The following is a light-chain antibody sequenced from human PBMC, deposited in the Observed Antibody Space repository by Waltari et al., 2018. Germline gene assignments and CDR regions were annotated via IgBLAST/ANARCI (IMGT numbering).Light chain of an antibody. Sequence: TQDPAVSVAMGQTVRITCQGDRLRSYYASWYRQRPGQAPFLVMYDNNNRPSGVPDRFSGSKSDNTASLTITGAQAEDEGHYYCHSRDASGVGGTFGGGTKLTVL. CDR1: RLRSYY. CDR3: HSRDASGVGGT. J-gene: IGLJ2*01. CDR2: DNN. V-gene: IGLV3-19*01.